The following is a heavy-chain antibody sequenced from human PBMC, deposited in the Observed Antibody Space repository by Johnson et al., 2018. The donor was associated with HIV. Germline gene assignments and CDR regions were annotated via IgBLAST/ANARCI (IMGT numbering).Heavy chain of an antibody. CDR1: GFTFSSYA. CDR3: AKDGEYSSPGAFDI. CDR2: ISYDVSNK. Sequence: QVQLVESGGGVVQPGRSLRLSCAASGFTFSSYAMHWVRQAPGKGLEWVAVISYDVSNKYYADSVKGRFTISRDNSKNTLYLQMNSLRAEDTAVYYCAKDGEYSSPGAFDIWGQGTMVTVSS. J-gene: IGHJ3*02. D-gene: IGHD6-6*01. V-gene: IGHV3-30-3*01.